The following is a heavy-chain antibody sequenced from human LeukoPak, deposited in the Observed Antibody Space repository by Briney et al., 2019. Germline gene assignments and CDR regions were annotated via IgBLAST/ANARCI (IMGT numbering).Heavy chain of an antibody. J-gene: IGHJ4*02. CDR2: IYYSGST. D-gene: IGHD6-19*01. V-gene: IGHV4-59*08. CDR1: GGSISSYY. Sequence: PSETLSLTCTVSGGSISSYYWSWIRQPPGKGLEWIGYIYYSGSTNYNPSLKSRVTISVDTSKNQFSLKLSSVTAADTAVYYCARLYSGGWYYFDYWGQGTLVTVSS. CDR3: ARLYSGGWYYFDY.